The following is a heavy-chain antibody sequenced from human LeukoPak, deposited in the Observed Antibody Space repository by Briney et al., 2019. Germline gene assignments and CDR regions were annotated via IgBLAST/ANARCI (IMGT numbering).Heavy chain of an antibody. D-gene: IGHD2-2*01. CDR1: GYTFTNYG. J-gene: IGHJ4*02. CDR2: ISANNGNT. CDR3: ARSVVVVPAGDY. Sequence: ASLKVSCKASGYTFTNYGISWVRQAPGQGLEWMGWISANNGNTNYAQKLQGRVTMTTDTSTSTAYMELRSLRSDDTAVYYCARSVVVVPAGDYWGQGTLVTVSS. V-gene: IGHV1-18*01.